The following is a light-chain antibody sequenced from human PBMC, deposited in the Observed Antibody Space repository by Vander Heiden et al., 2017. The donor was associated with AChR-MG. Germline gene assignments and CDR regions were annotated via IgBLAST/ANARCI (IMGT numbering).Light chain of an antibody. CDR2: GAS. CDR1: QSVSSNY. J-gene: IGKJ1*01. Sequence: EIVLTQSPGTLSSSPGEGATLSCRASQSVSSNYLAWHQQKPGQAPRLLIYGASRRATGIPDRFSASGSGTDFTLTISRLEPEDFAVYYCQQYGSSPTFGQGTNVEIK. V-gene: IGKV3-20*01. CDR3: QQYGSSPT.